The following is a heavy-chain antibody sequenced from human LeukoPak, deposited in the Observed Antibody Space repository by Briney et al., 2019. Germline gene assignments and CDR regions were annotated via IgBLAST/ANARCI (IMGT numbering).Heavy chain of an antibody. V-gene: IGHV3-23*01. Sequence: GGSLRLSCAASGFSSNSYWMHWARQAPGKGLEWVSAISGSGGSTYYADSVKGRFTISRDNSKNTLYLQMNSLRAEDTAVYYCAKDSHYSSSWYYFDYWGQGTLVTVSS. J-gene: IGHJ4*02. CDR1: GFSSNSYW. D-gene: IGHD6-13*01. CDR2: ISGSGGST. CDR3: AKDSHYSSSWYYFDY.